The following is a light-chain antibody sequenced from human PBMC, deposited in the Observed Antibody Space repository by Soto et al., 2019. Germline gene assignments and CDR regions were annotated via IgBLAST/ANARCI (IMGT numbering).Light chain of an antibody. V-gene: IGKV1-27*01. CDR3: QRYNSAPKT. CDR2: AAS. J-gene: IGKJ1*01. Sequence: DIQMTQSPSSLSASIGDRVIITCRASQDISKSLAWYQQKTGRVPNLLIYAASTLQSGVPSRFSGSGSGTDFTLTISSLQPEDVATYYCQRYNSAPKTFGQGTKVELK. CDR1: QDISKS.